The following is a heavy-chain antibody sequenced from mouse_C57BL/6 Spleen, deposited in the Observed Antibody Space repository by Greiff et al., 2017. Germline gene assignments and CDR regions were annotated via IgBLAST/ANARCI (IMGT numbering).Heavy chain of an antibody. CDR2: INPYNGGT. V-gene: IGHV1-19*01. Sequence: EVQLQQSGPVLVKPGASVKMSCKASGYTFTDYYMNWVKQSHGKSLEWIGVINPYNGGTSFNQKFKGKATLTVDKSSSTAYMELNSLTSEDSAVYYCAEGDYYDYLFAYWGQGTLVTVSA. J-gene: IGHJ3*01. CDR3: AEGDYYDYLFAY. D-gene: IGHD2-4*01. CDR1: GYTFTDYY.